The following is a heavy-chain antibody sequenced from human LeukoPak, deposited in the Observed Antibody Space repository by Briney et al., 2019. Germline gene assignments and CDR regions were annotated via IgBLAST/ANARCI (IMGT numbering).Heavy chain of an antibody. V-gene: IGHV3-53*01. Sequence: GGSLRLSCAASGFTVSSTYMSWVRQAPGKGLEWVSVIYSGGKIYYIDSVKGRFTISRDTSKNTLYLQMNSLRAEDTAVYYCAKTRPLDSSSWSHGDYWGQGTLVTVSS. D-gene: IGHD6-13*01. J-gene: IGHJ4*02. CDR3: AKTRPLDSSSWSHGDY. CDR2: IYSGGKI. CDR1: GFTVSSTY.